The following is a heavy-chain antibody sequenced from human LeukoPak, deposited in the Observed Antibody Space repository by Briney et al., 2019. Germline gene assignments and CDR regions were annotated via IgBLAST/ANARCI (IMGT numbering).Heavy chain of an antibody. CDR2: INPSGGTT. Sequence: ASVKVSCKASGYTFTDYYMHLVRQAPGKGLEWMGIINPSGGTTNYAQKFQGRVTMTRDTSTTTLYMELIILRCGDTAVYYCARGRPGSGWSFDYWGQGTLVTVSS. CDR1: GYTFTDYY. V-gene: IGHV1-46*01. D-gene: IGHD6-19*01. CDR3: ARGRPGSGWSFDY. J-gene: IGHJ4*02.